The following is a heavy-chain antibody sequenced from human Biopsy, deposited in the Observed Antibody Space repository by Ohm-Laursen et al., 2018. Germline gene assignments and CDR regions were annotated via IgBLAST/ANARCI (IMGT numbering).Heavy chain of an antibody. V-gene: IGHV1-46*01. Sequence: AATVKISCKASGGTFSSSAITWVRQAPGQGLERMGIINPGGNSTAYTQNFQGRVTMTWDTSTTTVYMELSSLRSEDTAVYYCVLASFDYWGQGTLVTVPS. J-gene: IGHJ4*02. CDR2: INPGGNST. CDR3: VLASFDY. CDR1: GGTFSSSA.